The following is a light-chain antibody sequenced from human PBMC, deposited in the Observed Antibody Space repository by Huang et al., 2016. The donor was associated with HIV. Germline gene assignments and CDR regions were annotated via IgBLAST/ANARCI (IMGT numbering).Light chain of an antibody. CDR3: QQRSNWPRT. CDR1: QSVSSY. J-gene: IGKJ1*01. Sequence: EIVLTQSPVTLSLSPGERATLSCRASQSVSSYLAWYQQKPGHAPRLLIYDASNRATGIPARFSGSGSGTDFTLTISSLEPEDFAVYYCQQRSNWPRTFGQGTKVEIK. V-gene: IGKV3-11*01. CDR2: DAS.